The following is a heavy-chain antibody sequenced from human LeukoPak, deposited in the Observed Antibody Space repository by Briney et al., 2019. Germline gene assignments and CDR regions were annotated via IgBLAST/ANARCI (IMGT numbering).Heavy chain of an antibody. V-gene: IGHV3-11*05. Sequence: PGGSLRPSCAASGFTFSDYYMSWIRQAPGKGLEWVSYISSSSSYTNYADSVKGRFTISRDNAKNSLYLQMNSLRAEDTAVYYCASEGDYDSSGGGFDYWGQGTLVTVSS. CDR2: ISSSSSYT. CDR3: ASEGDYDSSGGGFDY. D-gene: IGHD3-22*01. CDR1: GFTFSDYY. J-gene: IGHJ4*02.